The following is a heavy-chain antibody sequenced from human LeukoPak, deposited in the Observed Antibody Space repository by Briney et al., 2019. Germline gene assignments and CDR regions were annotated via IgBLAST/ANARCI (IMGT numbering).Heavy chain of an antibody. Sequence: SGGSLRLSCAASGVSFSRHAMSWVRQAPGKGLEWVSGITGSGGSTYYADSVKGRFTISRDNSKNTLYLQMNSLRAEDTALYYCTREVWGSFGYWGQGALVTVSS. J-gene: IGHJ4*02. CDR3: TREVWGSFGY. D-gene: IGHD3-16*01. CDR1: GVSFSRHA. V-gene: IGHV3-23*01. CDR2: ITGSGGST.